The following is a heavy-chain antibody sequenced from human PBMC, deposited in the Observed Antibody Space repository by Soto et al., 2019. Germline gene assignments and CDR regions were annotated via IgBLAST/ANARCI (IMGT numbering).Heavy chain of an antibody. J-gene: IGHJ4*02. D-gene: IGHD1-26*01. CDR1: GGTFSSYA. Sequence: QVQLVQSGAEVKKPGSSVKVSCKASGGTFSSYAISWVRQAPGQVLEWMGGIIPIFGTANYAQKFQGRVTITADESTSTAYMELSSLRSEDTAVYYCARAKSNVVGATPYFDYWGQGTLVTVSS. CDR3: ARAKSNVVGATPYFDY. CDR2: IIPIFGTA. V-gene: IGHV1-69*01.